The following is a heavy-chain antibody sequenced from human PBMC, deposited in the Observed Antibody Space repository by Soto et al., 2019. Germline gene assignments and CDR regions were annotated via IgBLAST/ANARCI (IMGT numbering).Heavy chain of an antibody. Sequence: SETLSLTCTVSGDSISAYSWSWVRQPPGKGLEWIGYMYHSGTTCYNPSLKSRVTLSVDRSQSQFSLKLNSVTAADTAVYYCTTEAYDNSGSLAFDIWGPGTLVTVS. V-gene: IGHV4-59*04. CDR1: GDSISAYS. CDR2: MYHSGTT. J-gene: IGHJ3*02. CDR3: TTEAYDNSGSLAFDI. D-gene: IGHD3-22*01.